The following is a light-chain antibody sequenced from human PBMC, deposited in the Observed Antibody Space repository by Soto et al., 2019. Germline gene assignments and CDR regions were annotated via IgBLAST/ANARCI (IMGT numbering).Light chain of an antibody. CDR2: EVS. CDR3: CAYGGTSTFVL. J-gene: IGLJ2*01. CDR1: SSDIGSYNL. V-gene: IGLV2-23*02. Sequence: QSAVTQPASVSGSPGQSITISCTGTSSDIGSYNLVSWYQQHPGKAPKLIIYEVSNRPSGVSNRFFGSKSGNAASLTISGLQAEDEADYYCCAYGGTSTFVLFGGGTKVTVL.